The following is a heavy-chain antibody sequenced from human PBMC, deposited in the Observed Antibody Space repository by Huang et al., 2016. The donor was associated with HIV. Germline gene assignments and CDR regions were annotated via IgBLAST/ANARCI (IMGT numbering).Heavy chain of an antibody. V-gene: IGHV1-69*01. J-gene: IGHJ6*02. CDR3: ARPSDAAMIRDYYYPMDV. CDR2: IIPLFNPT. Sequence: QVQLVQSEAEVKKPGSSVKVSCKASGGTFSTFGLSWVRQASGRGLEWMAGIIPLFNPTYAAQKFQGRVTLTADESTNTASMELNSLTFEGTAVYYCARPSDAAMIRDYYYPMDVWGQGTTVTVS. CDR1: GGTFSTFG. D-gene: IGHD5-18*01.